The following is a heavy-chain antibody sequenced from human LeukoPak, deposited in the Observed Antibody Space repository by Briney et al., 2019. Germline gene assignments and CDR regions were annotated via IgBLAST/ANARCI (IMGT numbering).Heavy chain of an antibody. Sequence: SETLSLTCAVYGGSFSGYYWSWIRKPPGKGLEWIGEINHSGSTNYNPSLKSRVTISVDTSKNQFSLKLSSVTAADTAVYYCARVIYGYWVDYWGQGTLVTVSS. CDR3: ARVIYGYWVDY. V-gene: IGHV4-34*01. J-gene: IGHJ4*02. D-gene: IGHD5-24*01. CDR1: GGSFSGYY. CDR2: INHSGST.